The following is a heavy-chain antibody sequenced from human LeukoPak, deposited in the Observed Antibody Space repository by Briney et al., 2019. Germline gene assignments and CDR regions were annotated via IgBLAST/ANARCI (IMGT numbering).Heavy chain of an antibody. CDR2: INPSGGST. D-gene: IGHD5-12*01. V-gene: IGHV1-46*01. J-gene: IGHJ4*02. CDR3: ARVGSGHSGYQRNSPAGRYDY. CDR1: GYTFTSYY. Sequence: ASVKVSCKASGYTFTSYYMHWVRQAPGQGLEWMGIINPSGGSTSYAQKFQGRVTMTRDTSTSTVYMELRSLTSDDTAVYYCARVGSGHSGYQRNSPAGRYDYWGQGTLVTVSS.